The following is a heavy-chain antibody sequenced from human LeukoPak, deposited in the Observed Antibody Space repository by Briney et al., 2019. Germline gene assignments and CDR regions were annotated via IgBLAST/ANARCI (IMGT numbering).Heavy chain of an antibody. D-gene: IGHD3-3*01. CDR1: GGSISSSSYY. CDR2: IYYSGST. CDR3: ARRDFWSGYPDY. J-gene: IGHJ4*02. Sequence: PSETLSLTCTVSGGSISSSSYYWGWIRQPPGKGLEWIGSIYYSGSTYYNPSLKSRVTISVDTSKNQFSLKLSSETAADTAVYYCARRDFWSGYPDYWGQGTLVTVSS. V-gene: IGHV4-39*01.